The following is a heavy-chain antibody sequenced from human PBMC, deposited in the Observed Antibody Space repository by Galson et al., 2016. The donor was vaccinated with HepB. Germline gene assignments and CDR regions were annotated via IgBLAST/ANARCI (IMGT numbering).Heavy chain of an antibody. Sequence: SLRLSCAASGFTFSTYAMSWVRQAPGKGLEWVSGISGSGFSTYYADSVKGRLTISRDKSKNTLYLQMHSLRAEDTAVYYCAKSLLLEWVSPHDFYYYGLDVWGQGTTVTVSS. D-gene: IGHD3-3*01. J-gene: IGHJ6*02. CDR1: GFTFSTYA. V-gene: IGHV3-23*01. CDR3: AKSLLLEWVSPHDFYYYGLDV. CDR2: ISGSGFST.